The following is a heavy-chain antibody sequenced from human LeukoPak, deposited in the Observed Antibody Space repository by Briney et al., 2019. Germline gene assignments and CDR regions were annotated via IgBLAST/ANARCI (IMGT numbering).Heavy chain of an antibody. CDR2: INPNSGNT. D-gene: IGHD1-14*01. J-gene: IGHJ3*02. CDR3: ASAITPQWGPNDAFDI. CDR1: GYTFTGYY. Sequence: ASVKVSCKASGYTFTGYYMHWVRQAPGQGLEWMGWINPNSGNTGYAQKFQGRVTITRNTSMSTAYMELSSLRSEDTAVYYCASAITPQWGPNDAFDIWGQGTMVTVSS. V-gene: IGHV1-8*03.